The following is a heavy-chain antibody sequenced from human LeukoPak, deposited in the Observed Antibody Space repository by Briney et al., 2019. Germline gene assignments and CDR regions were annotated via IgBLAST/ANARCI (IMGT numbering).Heavy chain of an antibody. CDR2: INHSGST. CDR1: GGSFSGYY. D-gene: IGHD3-22*01. J-gene: IGHJ4*02. CDR3: ARGGPSGYYPN. V-gene: IGHV4-34*01. Sequence: PSETLSLTCAAYGGSFSGYYWSWIRQPPGKGLEWIGEINHSGSTNYNPSLKSRVTISVDTSKNQFSLKLSSVTAADTAVYYCARGGPSGYYPNWGQGTLVTVSS.